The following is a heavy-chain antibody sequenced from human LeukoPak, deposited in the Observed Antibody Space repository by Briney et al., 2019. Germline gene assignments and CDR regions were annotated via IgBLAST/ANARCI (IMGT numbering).Heavy chain of an antibody. D-gene: IGHD3-9*01. CDR3: AREGVSYEILTGYSHLDH. Sequence: PGGSLRLSCAAPGFKFSTYGIHWVRQAPGKGLEWVAVIWYDGSKEYYAGSVKGRFTISRDNSKNTVYLQVNSLRAEDTAVYYCAREGVSYEILTGYSHLDHWGQGTLVTVSS. CDR1: GFKFSTYG. J-gene: IGHJ1*01. V-gene: IGHV3-33*01. CDR2: IWYDGSKE.